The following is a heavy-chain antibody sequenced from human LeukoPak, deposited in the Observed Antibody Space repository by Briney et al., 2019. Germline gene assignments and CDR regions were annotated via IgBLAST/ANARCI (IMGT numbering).Heavy chain of an antibody. CDR3: ARPNPASASYDILTGYYNLYFQH. D-gene: IGHD3-9*01. J-gene: IGHJ1*01. CDR2: ISYDGSNK. V-gene: IGHV3-30-3*01. Sequence: GRSLRLSCAASGFTFSSYAMHWVRQAPGKGLEWVAVISYDGSNKYYADSVKGRFTISRDNSKNTLYLQMNSLRAEDTAVYYCARPNPASASYDILTGYYNLYFQHWGQGTLVTVSS. CDR1: GFTFSSYA.